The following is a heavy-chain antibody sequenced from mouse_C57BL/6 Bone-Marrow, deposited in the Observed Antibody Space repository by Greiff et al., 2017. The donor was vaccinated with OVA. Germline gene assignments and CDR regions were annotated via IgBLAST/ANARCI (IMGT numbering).Heavy chain of an antibody. D-gene: IGHD2-3*01. CDR2: IYPGSGST. CDR3: ARERLLPPMGY. CDR1: GYTFTSYW. V-gene: IGHV1-55*01. Sequence: VQLQQSGAELVKPGASVKMSCKASGYTFTSYWITWVKQRPGQGLEWIGDIYPGSGSTNYNEKFKSKATLSVDTASSTAYMQLSSLTSEDSAVYYCARERLLPPMGYWGQGTSVTVSS. J-gene: IGHJ4*01.